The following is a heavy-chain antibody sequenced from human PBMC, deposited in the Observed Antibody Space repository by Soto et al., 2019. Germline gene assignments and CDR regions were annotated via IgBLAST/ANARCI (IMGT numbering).Heavy chain of an antibody. CDR2: IDPSGTKI. Sequence: QVQLVESGGDLVKPGGSLRLSCAASGYTFSDYSLRWIRQAPGKGREWISDIDPSGTKIYYADAEKGRFTITRDNAKYSLHLEMHSRRDEHTAVYYCASHSELWIGYLSPLDYWGQGTLVTVSS. D-gene: IGHD5-12*01. CDR1: GYTFSDYS. CDR3: ASHSELWIGYLSPLDY. V-gene: IGHV3-11*01. J-gene: IGHJ4*02.